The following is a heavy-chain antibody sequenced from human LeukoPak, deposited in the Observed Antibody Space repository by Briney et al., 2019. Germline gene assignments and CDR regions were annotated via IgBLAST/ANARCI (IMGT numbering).Heavy chain of an antibody. J-gene: IGHJ4*02. CDR1: GYPFINYW. CDR2: IYPDDSDV. D-gene: IGHD6-19*01. CDR3: AKLTTGWSFDF. V-gene: IGHV5-51*01. Sequence: GESLKISCKGSGYPFINYWIGWARQMPGKGLEWMGTIYPDDSDVRYSPSFQGQVTMSADKSITTAYLQWSSLKASDTALYYCAKLTTGWSFDFWGQGTLVTVSS.